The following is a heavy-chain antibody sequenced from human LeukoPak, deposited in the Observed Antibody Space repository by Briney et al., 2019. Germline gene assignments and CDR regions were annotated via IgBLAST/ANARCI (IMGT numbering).Heavy chain of an antibody. Sequence: ASVTVSCKTSGYTFTNYYVHWVRQAPGQGLEWMGYIIPDSGGADYDQRFQGRVTLTRDKSISTAYMELRSLSSDDTATYYCSTEDKYCSGGNCGKYWGQGTLVTVSS. CDR2: IIPDSGGA. J-gene: IGHJ4*02. CDR3: STEDKYCSGGNCGKY. D-gene: IGHD2-15*01. V-gene: IGHV1-2*02. CDR1: GYTFTNYY.